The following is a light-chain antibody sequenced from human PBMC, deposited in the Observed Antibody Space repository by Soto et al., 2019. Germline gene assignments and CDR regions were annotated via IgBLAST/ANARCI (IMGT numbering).Light chain of an antibody. CDR1: ESVSIS. Sequence: EIGMTQSPSTLSVSPGEGATLSCRASESVSISLAWYQHKPGQPPRLLIHGASTRASGIPPRFSGSGSGTEFTLTVSSLEPEDFVLYFCQQRSVWPITFGQGTRLEIK. V-gene: IGKV3D-15*01. J-gene: IGKJ5*01. CDR3: QQRSVWPIT. CDR2: GAS.